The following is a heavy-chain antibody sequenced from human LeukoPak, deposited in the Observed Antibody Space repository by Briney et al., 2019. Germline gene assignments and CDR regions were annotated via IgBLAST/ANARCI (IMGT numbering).Heavy chain of an antibody. J-gene: IGHJ4*02. Sequence: PSETLSLTCTVSGGSISSYYWSWIRQPAGKGLEWIGRIYTSGSTNYKPSLKSRVTMSVDTSKNQFSLKLSSVTAADTAVYYCAKDPSIVVVVPTFDYWGQGTLVTVSS. CDR3: AKDPSIVVVVPTFDY. CDR2: IYTSGST. V-gene: IGHV4-4*07. CDR1: GGSISSYY. D-gene: IGHD2-15*01.